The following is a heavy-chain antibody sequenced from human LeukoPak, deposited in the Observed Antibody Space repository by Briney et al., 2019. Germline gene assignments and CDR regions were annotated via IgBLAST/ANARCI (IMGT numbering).Heavy chain of an antibody. CDR3: AIQTGVGRSYYYYYMDV. CDR1: GGTFSSYA. Sequence: SVKVSCKASGGTFSSYAISWVRQAPGQGLEWMGRIIPILGTANYAQKFQGRVTITTDESTSTAYMELSSLRSEDTAVYYCAIQTGVGRSYYYYYMDVWGKGTTVTVSS. CDR2: IIPILGTA. V-gene: IGHV1-69*11. D-gene: IGHD1-26*01. J-gene: IGHJ6*03.